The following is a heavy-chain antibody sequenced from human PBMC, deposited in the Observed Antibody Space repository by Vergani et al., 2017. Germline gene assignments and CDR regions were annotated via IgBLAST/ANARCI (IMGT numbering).Heavy chain of an antibody. J-gene: IGHJ4*02. Sequence: QVQLQQWGAGLLKPSETLSLTCAVYGGSFSGYYWSWTRQPPGKGLEWIGEINHSGSTNYNPSLKSRVTISVDTSKNQFSLKLSSVTAADTAWDYCARGGLGTPIYWGQGTLVTVSS. V-gene: IGHV4-34*01. CDR1: GGSFSGYY. CDR3: ARGGLGTPIY. CDR2: INHSGST. D-gene: IGHD1-1*01.